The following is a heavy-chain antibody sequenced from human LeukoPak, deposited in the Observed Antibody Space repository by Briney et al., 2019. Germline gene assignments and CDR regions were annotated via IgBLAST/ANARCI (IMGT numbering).Heavy chain of an antibody. D-gene: IGHD3-3*01. J-gene: IGHJ3*02. CDR2: FDPEDGET. CDR1: GYTLTELS. Sequence: ASVKVSCKVSGYTLTELSMHWVRQAPGKGLEWMGGFDPEDGETIYAQKFQGRVTMTEDTSTDTAYMELSSLRSGDTAVYYCATHQELLRFWDAFDIWGQGTMVTVSS. V-gene: IGHV1-24*01. CDR3: ATHQELLRFWDAFDI.